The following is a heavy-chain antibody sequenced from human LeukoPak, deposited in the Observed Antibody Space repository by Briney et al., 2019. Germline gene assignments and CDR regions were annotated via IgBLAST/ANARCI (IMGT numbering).Heavy chain of an antibody. CDR2: IYYSGST. CDR3: ARIPLPAAGYYYYYMDV. D-gene: IGHD2-2*01. Sequence: PSETLSLTCAVYSGSFSGYYWSWIRQPPGKGLEWIGYIYYSGSTYYNPSLKSRVTISVDTSKNQFSLKLSSVTAADTAVYYCARIPLPAAGYYYYYMDVWGKGTTVTVSS. CDR1: SGSFSGYY. J-gene: IGHJ6*03. V-gene: IGHV4-30-4*08.